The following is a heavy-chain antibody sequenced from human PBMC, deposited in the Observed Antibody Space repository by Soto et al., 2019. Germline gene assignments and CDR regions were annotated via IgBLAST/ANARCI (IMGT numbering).Heavy chain of an antibody. D-gene: IGHD3-22*01. CDR3: ARAYPSSGYYYYYGMDV. CDR1: GFTFSSYA. J-gene: IGHJ6*02. V-gene: IGHV3-64*01. Sequence: GGSLRLSCAASGFTFSSYAMHWVRQAPGKGLEYVSAISSNGGSTYYANSVKGRFTISRDNSKNTLYLQMGSRRAEDMAVYYCARAYPSSGYYYYYGMDVWGQGTTVTVSS. CDR2: ISSNGGST.